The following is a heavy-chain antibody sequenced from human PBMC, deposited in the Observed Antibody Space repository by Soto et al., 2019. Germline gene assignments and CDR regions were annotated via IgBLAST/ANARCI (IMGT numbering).Heavy chain of an antibody. J-gene: IGHJ6*02. Sequence: GASVKVSCKASGYSFTDYHIHWVRQAPGQGLEWLGRINPKSGGTSTAQKFQGWVAMTTDTSISTASMELTRLTSDDTAIYYCARGDSTDCSNGVCSFFYNHDMDVWGQGTTVTVSS. V-gene: IGHV1-2*04. CDR3: ARGDSTDCSNGVCSFFYNHDMDV. CDR1: GYSFTDYH. CDR2: INPKSGGT. D-gene: IGHD2-8*01.